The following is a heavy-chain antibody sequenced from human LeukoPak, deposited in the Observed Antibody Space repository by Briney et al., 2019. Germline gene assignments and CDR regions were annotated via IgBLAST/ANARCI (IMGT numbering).Heavy chain of an antibody. Sequence: ASVKVSCKVSGYTLTGLSMHWVRQAPGTGSEWMGGFDPEDGETIYAQKLQGRVTMTEDTSTDTAYMELSSLRSEDTAVYYCATDYSSSWYFDYWGQGTLVTVSS. D-gene: IGHD6-13*01. V-gene: IGHV1-24*01. CDR3: ATDYSSSWYFDY. CDR2: FDPEDGET. CDR1: GYTLTGLS. J-gene: IGHJ4*02.